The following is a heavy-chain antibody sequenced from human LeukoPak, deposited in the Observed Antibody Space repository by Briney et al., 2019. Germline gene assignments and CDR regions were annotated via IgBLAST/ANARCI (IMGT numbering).Heavy chain of an antibody. Sequence: GGSLRLSCVASGFTFSSYWMTWVRQAPGKGLEWVANIKTEGSQMYYVDSVKGRFTISRDNAKNSLYLQMNSLRAEDTAVYYCARDLNWETYWGQGTLVSVSS. D-gene: IGHD7-27*01. CDR2: IKTEGSQM. J-gene: IGHJ4*02. V-gene: IGHV3-7*01. CDR3: ARDLNWETY. CDR1: GFTFSSYW.